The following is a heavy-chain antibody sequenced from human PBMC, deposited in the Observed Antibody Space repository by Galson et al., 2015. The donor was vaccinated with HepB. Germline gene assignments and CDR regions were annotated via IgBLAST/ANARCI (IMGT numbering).Heavy chain of an antibody. J-gene: IGHJ5*02. CDR3: ARAAISYSSGWYLGNWFDP. D-gene: IGHD6-19*01. Sequence: QSGAEVKKPGASVKVSCKASGYTFTSYYMHWVRQAPGQGLEWMGIINPSGGSTSYAQKFQGRVTMTRDTSTSTVYMELSSLRSEDTAVYYCARAAISYSSGWYLGNWFDPWGQGTLVTVSS. CDR1: GYTFTSYY. CDR2: INPSGGST. V-gene: IGHV1-46*01.